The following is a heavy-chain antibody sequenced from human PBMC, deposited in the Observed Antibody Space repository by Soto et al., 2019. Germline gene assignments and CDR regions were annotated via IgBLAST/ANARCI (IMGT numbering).Heavy chain of an antibody. Sequence: GASVKVSCKASGGTFSSYAISWVRQAPGQGLEWMGGIIPIFGTANYAQKFQGRVTITADESTSTAYMELSSLRSEDTAVYYCARCRLNWNYAHYYYYGMDVWGQGTTVTVSS. CDR2: IIPIFGTA. J-gene: IGHJ6*02. D-gene: IGHD1-7*01. CDR1: GGTFSSYA. V-gene: IGHV1-69*13. CDR3: ARCRLNWNYAHYYYYGMDV.